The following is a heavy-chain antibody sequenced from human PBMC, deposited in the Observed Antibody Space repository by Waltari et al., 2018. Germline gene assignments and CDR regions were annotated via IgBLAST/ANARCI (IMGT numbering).Heavy chain of an antibody. V-gene: IGHV4-39*07. CDR3: ASHLWYRDLSRVAFDF. D-gene: IGHD3-10*01. Sequence: QLQLQESGPALVRPSETLSLSCTVSGGSVSSPAYYLCWVRQTRGKGLEWIETIYYSGSTSYNPSLKSRVTISIDTSKNQLSLELTSVTAADTAIYYCASHLWYRDLSRVAFDFWGQGTLVAVSS. J-gene: IGHJ4*02. CDR2: IYYSGST. CDR1: GGSVSSPAYY.